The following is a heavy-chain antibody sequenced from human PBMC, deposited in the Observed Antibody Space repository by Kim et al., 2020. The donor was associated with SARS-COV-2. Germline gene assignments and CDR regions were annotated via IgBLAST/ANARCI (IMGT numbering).Heavy chain of an antibody. V-gene: IGHV1-69*04. D-gene: IGHD1-7*01. J-gene: IGHJ3*02. Sequence: FAQKFQGRVTITADKSTRTAYMELSSLGSEDTAVYYCARAVNWNYGAFDIWGQGTMVTVSS. CDR3: ARAVNWNYGAFDI.